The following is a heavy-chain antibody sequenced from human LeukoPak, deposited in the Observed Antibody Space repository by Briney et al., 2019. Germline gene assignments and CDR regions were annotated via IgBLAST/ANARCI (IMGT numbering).Heavy chain of an antibody. V-gene: IGHV1-2*02. J-gene: IGHJ4*02. CDR3: ATQRGSYLWGTDFDY. CDR1: GYTFTDYY. Sequence: ASVKVSCKASGYTFTDYYMHWVRQAPGQGLEWMGWINPNSGDTKYAQKFQGRVTMTRDTSISTAYMELSRLRSDDTVVYYCATQRGSYLWGTDFDYWGQGTLVTVSS. CDR2: INPNSGDT. D-gene: IGHD3-16*01.